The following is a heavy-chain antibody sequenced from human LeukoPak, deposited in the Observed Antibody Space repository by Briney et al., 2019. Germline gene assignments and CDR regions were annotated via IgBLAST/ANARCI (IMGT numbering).Heavy chain of an antibody. D-gene: IGHD1-1*01. CDR3: ARASTGTYGY. CDR1: GYSFTNYW. J-gene: IGHJ4*02. V-gene: IGHV5-51*01. Sequence: GESLKTSCKGSGYSFTNYWIGWVRQMPGKGLEWMGIIYPGDSRTGYSPSFQGQVTISVDKSISTAYLQWSGLKASDTAMYYCARASTGTYGYWGQGTLVTVSS. CDR2: IYPGDSRT.